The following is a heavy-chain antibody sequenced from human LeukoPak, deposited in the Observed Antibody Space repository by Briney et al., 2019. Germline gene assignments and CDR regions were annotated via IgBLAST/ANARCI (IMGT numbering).Heavy chain of an antibody. V-gene: IGHV4-30-4*01. CDR3: AREFCSGGSCYDGTVFYFDY. Sequence: SQTLSLTCTVSGGSISSGDYYWRWIRQPPGKGLEWIGYIYYSGSTYYNPSLKSRVTISVDTSKNQFSLKLSSVTAADTAVYYCAREFCSGGSCYDGTVFYFDYWGQGTLVTVSS. D-gene: IGHD2-15*01. CDR1: GGSISSGDYY. CDR2: IYYSGST. J-gene: IGHJ4*02.